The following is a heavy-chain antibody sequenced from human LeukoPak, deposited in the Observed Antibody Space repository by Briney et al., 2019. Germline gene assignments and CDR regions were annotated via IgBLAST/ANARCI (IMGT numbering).Heavy chain of an antibody. J-gene: IGHJ3*02. Sequence: GGSLRLSCAASGFTFSSSPMHWVRQAPGKGLDWVAVISYDGGNKYYADSVKGRFTISRDSSKNTLYLQMNSLRAEDTAVYYCARGPVLTGDTAAFDIWGQWTMVTVSS. CDR3: ARGPVLTGDTAAFDI. CDR1: GFTFSSSP. CDR2: ISYDGGNK. V-gene: IGHV3-30*04. D-gene: IGHD7-27*01.